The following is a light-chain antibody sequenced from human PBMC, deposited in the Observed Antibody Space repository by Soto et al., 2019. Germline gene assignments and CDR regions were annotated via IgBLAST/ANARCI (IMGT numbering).Light chain of an antibody. CDR1: QSISSY. CDR3: QQSYSTPHT. V-gene: IGKV1-39*01. J-gene: IGKJ2*01. Sequence: DIQMTQSPSSLSASVRARVTITSRASQSISSYLNWYQQKPGKAPKLLIYAASTLQTGVPSRFSGSGSGTDFTLTISSLQPEDFAIYYCQQSYSTPHTFGQGTKLEIK. CDR2: AAS.